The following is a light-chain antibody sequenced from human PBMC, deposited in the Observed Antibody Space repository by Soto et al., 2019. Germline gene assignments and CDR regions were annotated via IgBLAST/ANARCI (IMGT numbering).Light chain of an antibody. J-gene: IGLJ1*01. CDR2: EVT. CDR3: ASYSTITPFV. Sequence: QSALTQPASVSGSPVHSITISCTGTTSDVGAYNYVSWYQLHPGKAPKVIIHEVTNRPSGISNRFFGSKSGNTASLTISGLRAEDEADYICASYSTITPFVFGTGTKLTVL. V-gene: IGLV2-14*01. CDR1: TSDVGAYNY.